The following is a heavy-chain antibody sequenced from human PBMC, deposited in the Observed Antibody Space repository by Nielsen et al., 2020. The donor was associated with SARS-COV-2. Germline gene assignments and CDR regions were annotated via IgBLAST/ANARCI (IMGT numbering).Heavy chain of an antibody. V-gene: IGHV3-30*18. CDR3: AKDQMGLAQYYFDY. CDR2: ISYDGSNK. Sequence: GESLKISCAASGFTFSSYGMHWVRQAPGKGLEWVAVISYDGSNKYYADSVKGRFTISRDNSKNTLYLQMNSLRAEDTAVYYCAKDQMGLAQYYFDYWGQGTLVTVSS. D-gene: IGHD3/OR15-3a*01. CDR1: GFTFSSYG. J-gene: IGHJ4*02.